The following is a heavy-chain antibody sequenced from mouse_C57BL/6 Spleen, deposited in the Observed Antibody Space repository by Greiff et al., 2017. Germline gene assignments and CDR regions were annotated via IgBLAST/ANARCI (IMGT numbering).Heavy chain of an antibody. CDR2: INYDGSST. J-gene: IGHJ2*01. V-gene: IGHV5-16*01. CDR1: GFTFSDYY. CDR3: AREARTLPYFDY. D-gene: IGHD2-1*01. Sequence: EVKLVESEGGLVQPGSSMKLSCTASGFTFSDYYMAWVRQVPEKGLEWVANINYDGSSTYYLDSLKSRFIISRDNAKNILYLQMSSLKSEDTATYYCAREARTLPYFDYWGQGTTLTVSS.